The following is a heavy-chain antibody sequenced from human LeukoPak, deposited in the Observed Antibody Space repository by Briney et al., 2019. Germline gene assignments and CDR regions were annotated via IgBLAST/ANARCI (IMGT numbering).Heavy chain of an antibody. J-gene: IGHJ4*02. CDR2: INHSGST. CDR1: GGSFSGYY. CDR3: ARPSRDY. Sequence: PSETLSLTCAVYGGSFSGYYWSWIRQPPGKGLEWIGEINHSGSTNYNPSLQSRVTISVDTSKNQFSLKLSSVTAADTAVYYCARPSRDYWGQGTLVTVSS. V-gene: IGHV4-34*01.